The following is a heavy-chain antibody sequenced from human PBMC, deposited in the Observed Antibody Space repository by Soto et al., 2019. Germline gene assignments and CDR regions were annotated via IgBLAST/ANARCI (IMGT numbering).Heavy chain of an antibody. CDR2: ISASGGST. J-gene: IGHJ4*02. V-gene: IGHV3-23*01. Sequence: GGSLRLSCAASGFTFSSYWMSWVRQAPGKGLEWVSAISASGGSTFYADSVKGRFTISRDSSKNTLYLQMNSLRAEDTAVYYCARGAVMPDSWGQGTLVTVSS. CDR1: GFTFSSYW. D-gene: IGHD3-16*01. CDR3: ARGAVMPDS.